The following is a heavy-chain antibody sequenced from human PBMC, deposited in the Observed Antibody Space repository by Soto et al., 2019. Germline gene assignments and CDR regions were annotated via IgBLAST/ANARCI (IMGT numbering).Heavy chain of an antibody. D-gene: IGHD2-2*01. J-gene: IGHJ4*02. CDR2: ISYSGRT. CDR1: GGSISSSSHY. Sequence: QLQLQESGPGLVKPSETLSLTCTVSGGSISSSSHYWAWIRQPPGKGPEWIASISYSGRTFYSPSFKGRVTLSVDTSKNQFSLRLTSVTAADTAVYYCSRRGSTAFSDYWGQGTLVTVSS. CDR3: SRRGSTAFSDY. V-gene: IGHV4-39*01.